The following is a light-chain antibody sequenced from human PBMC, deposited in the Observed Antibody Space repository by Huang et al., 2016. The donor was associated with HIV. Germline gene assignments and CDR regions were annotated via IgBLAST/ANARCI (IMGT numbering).Light chain of an antibody. CDR3: QQYDKWPGT. CDR2: GAS. Sequence: EVMMTQSPATLSVSLGKKASPSCRASQRVGVNLAWYQQKPGQAPTLLLYGASDRATGISARFSGSGSGTDFTLTISSLQSEDSAVYFCQQYDKWPGTFGQGTRLQI. J-gene: IGKJ2*01. V-gene: IGKV3-15*01. CDR1: QRVGVN.